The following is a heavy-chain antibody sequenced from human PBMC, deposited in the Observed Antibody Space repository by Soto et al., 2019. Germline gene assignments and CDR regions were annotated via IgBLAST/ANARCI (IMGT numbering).Heavy chain of an antibody. CDR2: IILIFVIA. CDR1: EAPLSSYP. CDR3: ARGGRGAVVGLFQH. V-gene: IGHV1-69*01. D-gene: IGHD3-22*01. J-gene: IGHJ1*01. Sequence: QVQLVQSGAEVKKPGSSVKVSSKPPEAPLSSYPISWVGQAPGQGLTWMGGIILIFVIANYAQKFQGRVTITADESTSTDYMELSSMRSEDTAVYYCARGGRGAVVGLFQHWGQGTLVTVSS.